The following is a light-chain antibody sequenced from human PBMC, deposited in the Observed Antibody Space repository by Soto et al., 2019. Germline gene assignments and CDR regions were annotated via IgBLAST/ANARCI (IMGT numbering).Light chain of an antibody. CDR1: QNVGSF. Sequence: IQMTQSPSSLSASVGDRVSLTCRAGQNVGSFVNWYQQKPGKAPKLLIYKASSLESGVPSRFSGSGSGTEFTLTISSLQPDDFATYYCQQYNSYSPTFGQGTKVDI. V-gene: IGKV1-5*03. J-gene: IGKJ1*01. CDR3: QQYNSYSPT. CDR2: KAS.